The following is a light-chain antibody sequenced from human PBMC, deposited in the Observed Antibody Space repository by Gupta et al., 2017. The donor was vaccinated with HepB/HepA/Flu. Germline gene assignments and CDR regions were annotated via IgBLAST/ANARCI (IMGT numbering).Light chain of an antibody. CDR1: QSVLYSSNNKNY. Sequence: DIVMTQSPDSLAVSLGERATINCKSSQSVLYSSNNKNYLAWYQQKPGQPPKLLIYWASTRESGVPDRFSGRGSGTDFTLTISSLQAEDVAVYYCQQEDSTPYTFGQGTKLEIK. CDR2: WAS. J-gene: IGKJ2*01. CDR3: QQEDSTPYT. V-gene: IGKV4-1*01.